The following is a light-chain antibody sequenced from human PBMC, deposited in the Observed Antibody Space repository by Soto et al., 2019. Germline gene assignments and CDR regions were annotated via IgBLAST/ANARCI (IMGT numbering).Light chain of an antibody. J-gene: IGLJ3*02. Sequence: QPVLTQSSSASASLGSSVKLTCTLSSGDSSYIIAWHQQQPGKDPRYLMKLEGSGSYNKGSGVPDRFSGSSSGADRYLTISSLQFEDEADYYCETWDSNTHTVFGGGTKLTVL. CDR2: LEGSGSY. CDR1: SGDSSYI. CDR3: ETWDSNTHTV. V-gene: IGLV4-60*02.